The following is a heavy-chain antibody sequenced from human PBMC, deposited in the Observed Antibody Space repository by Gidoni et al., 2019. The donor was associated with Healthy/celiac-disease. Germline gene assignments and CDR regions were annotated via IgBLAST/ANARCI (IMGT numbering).Heavy chain of an antibody. CDR3: AKDVGSGRWYYFDY. J-gene: IGHJ4*02. CDR2: ITWNSGII. CDR1: GLIFVAYA. V-gene: IGHV3-9*01. D-gene: IGHD3-10*01. Sequence: EVQLVESGGGLVQPGRSLRLSCAASGLIFVAYAMHWVRQAPGKGLEWVSGITWNSGIIGYADSVKGRFTISRDNGKNSLYLQMNSLRAEDTALYYCAKDVGSGRWYYFDYWGQGTLVTVSS.